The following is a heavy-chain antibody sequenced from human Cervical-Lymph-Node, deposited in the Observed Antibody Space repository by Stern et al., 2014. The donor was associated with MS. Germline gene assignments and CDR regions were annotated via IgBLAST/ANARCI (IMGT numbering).Heavy chain of an antibody. CDR2: INAQSGGT. CDR3: ARDKGVGSPSWGLYDYYYAMDV. J-gene: IGHJ6*02. D-gene: IGHD3-16*01. CDR1: GDTYTGNY. Sequence: VQLVESGAEVKKPGASVKVSCKAFGDTYTGNYIHWVRQAPGQGLEWMGRINAQSGGTDYPQSFQGRVTMTRDTSTSTDYMEVNSLRSDDTAVYYCARDKGVGSPSWGLYDYYYAMDVWGQGTTVTVSS. V-gene: IGHV1-2*06.